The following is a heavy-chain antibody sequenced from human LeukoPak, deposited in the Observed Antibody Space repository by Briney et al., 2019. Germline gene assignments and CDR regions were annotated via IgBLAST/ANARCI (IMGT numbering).Heavy chain of an antibody. CDR2: IIPILGIA. V-gene: IGHV1-69*04. J-gene: IGHJ4*02. Sequence: FSEKVSCQACGGWFISYAIRWVRPAPGQGVECMRRIIPILGIANYAQKFPGRVTITADKSTSTAYMELSRLRSEDTAVYYCASLVRSGCSVDYWGQGTLVTVSS. CDR3: ASLVRSGCSVDY. CDR1: GGWFISYA. D-gene: IGHD3-10*01.